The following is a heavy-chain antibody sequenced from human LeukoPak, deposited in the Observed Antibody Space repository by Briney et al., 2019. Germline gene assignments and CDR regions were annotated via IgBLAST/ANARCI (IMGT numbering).Heavy chain of an antibody. CDR3: ARDVGISVTVRFY. J-gene: IGHJ4*02. D-gene: IGHD6-19*01. CDR2: IYSDGSST. CDR1: GFTHSSYW. V-gene: IGHV3-74*01. Sequence: GGSLILYCAGSGFTHSSYWLHWVRQAPGQGLVWVSRIYSDGSSTSYADSVKGRFTISRDNAKNTLYLQMNSLRAEDTAVYYCARDVGISVTVRFYWRRGTVVTVSS.